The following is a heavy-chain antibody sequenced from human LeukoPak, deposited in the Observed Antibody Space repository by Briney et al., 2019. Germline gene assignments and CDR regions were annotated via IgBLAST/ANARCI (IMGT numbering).Heavy chain of an antibody. CDR3: ARGYDSSGYPNGY. CDR1: GGSFSGYY. J-gene: IGHJ4*02. V-gene: IGHV4-34*01. CDR2: INHSGST. Sequence: SETLSLTCAVYGGSFSGYYWSWIRQPPGKGLEWIGEINHSGSTNYNPSLKSRVTISVDTSKNQFSLKLSSVTAADTAVYYCARGYDSSGYPNGYWGQGTLVTVSS. D-gene: IGHD3-22*01.